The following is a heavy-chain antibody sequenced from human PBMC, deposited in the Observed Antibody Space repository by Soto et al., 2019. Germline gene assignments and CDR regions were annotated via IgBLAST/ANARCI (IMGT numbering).Heavy chain of an antibody. Sequence: PSETLSLTCTVSGASISGFYWSWSRKSAGKGLEWIGRIYATGTTDYNPSLKSRVMMSVDTSKKQFSLKLMSVTAADTALYYCVRDGTKPLLDWFDPWGQGISVTVSS. CDR2: IYATGTT. V-gene: IGHV4-4*07. D-gene: IGHD1-1*01. CDR3: VRDGTKPLLDWFDP. CDR1: GASISGFY. J-gene: IGHJ5*02.